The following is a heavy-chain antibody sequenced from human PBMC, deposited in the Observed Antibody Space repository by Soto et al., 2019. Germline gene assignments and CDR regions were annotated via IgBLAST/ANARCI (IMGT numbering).Heavy chain of an antibody. CDR2: ISGSGGST. CDR1: VFTFSSYA. CDR3: AKDITTSSIAAREFDY. Sequence: GGSLRLSCAASVFTFSSYAMSCVRQAPGKGLEWVSAISGSGGSTYYADSVKGRFTISRDNSKNTLYLQMNSLRAEDTAVYYCAKDITTSSIAAREFDYWGQGTLVTVSS. D-gene: IGHD6-6*01. V-gene: IGHV3-23*01. J-gene: IGHJ4*02.